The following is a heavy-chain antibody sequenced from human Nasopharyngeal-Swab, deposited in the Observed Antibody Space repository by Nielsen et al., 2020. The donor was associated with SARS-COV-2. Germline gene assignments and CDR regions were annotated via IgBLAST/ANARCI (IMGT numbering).Heavy chain of an antibody. D-gene: IGHD3-10*01. CDR2: ISYDGNNK. Sequence: GGSLRLSCAASGFTINSFAMHWVRQAPGKGLEWVAVISYDGNNKYYADSVKGRFTISRDNSKNTVYLQMSSLRPEDTAVYYCARDVASGFGELFPLLRGLDIWGHGTTVTVSS. V-gene: IGHV3-30-3*01. CDR3: ARDVASGFGELFPLLRGLDI. CDR1: GFTINSFA. J-gene: IGHJ6*02.